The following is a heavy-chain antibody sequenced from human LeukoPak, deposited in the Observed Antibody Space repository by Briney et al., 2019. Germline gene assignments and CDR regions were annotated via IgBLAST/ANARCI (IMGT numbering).Heavy chain of an antibody. D-gene: IGHD3-3*01. Sequence: SETLSLTCTVSGGSSSSSSYYWGWIRQPPGKGLEWIGSIYYSGSTYYNPSLKSRVTISVDTSKNQFSLKLSSVTAADTAVYYCARSYYDFWSGYYGDNWFDPWGQGTLVTVSS. V-gene: IGHV4-39*01. J-gene: IGHJ5*02. CDR2: IYYSGST. CDR3: ARSYYDFWSGYYGDNWFDP. CDR1: GGSSSSSSYY.